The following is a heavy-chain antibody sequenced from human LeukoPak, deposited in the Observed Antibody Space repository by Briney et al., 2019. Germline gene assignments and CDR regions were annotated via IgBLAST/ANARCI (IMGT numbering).Heavy chain of an antibody. Sequence: SETLSLTCAVYGGSFSGYYWSWIRQPPGKGLEWIGEINHSGSTNYNPSLKSRVTISVDTSKNQFSLKLSSVTAADTAVYYCARGVTMVRGVFDYWGQGTLVTVSS. D-gene: IGHD3-10*01. CDR1: GGSFSGYY. V-gene: IGHV4-34*01. CDR2: INHSGST. J-gene: IGHJ4*02. CDR3: ARGVTMVRGVFDY.